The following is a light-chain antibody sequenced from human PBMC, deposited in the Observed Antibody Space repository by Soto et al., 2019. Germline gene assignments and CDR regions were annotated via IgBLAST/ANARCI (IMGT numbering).Light chain of an antibody. CDR2: GAS. CDR1: QSVSSS. J-gene: IGKJ5*01. Sequence: EIVMTQSPATLSVSPGERATLSCRASQSVSSSLAWYQQKPGQAPRLLIYGASTRVTGIPARFSGSGSGTEFPLTISSLQSEEFAVYYCQQYNSWPPITFGQGTRLEIK. V-gene: IGKV3-15*01. CDR3: QQYNSWPPIT.